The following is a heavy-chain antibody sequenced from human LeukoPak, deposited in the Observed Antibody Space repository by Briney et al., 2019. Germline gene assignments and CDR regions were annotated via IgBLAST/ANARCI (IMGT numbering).Heavy chain of an antibody. D-gene: IGHD3-10*01. CDR3: ARGSYYGSGSLYYYYYYMDV. V-gene: IGHV4-59*01. J-gene: IGHJ6*03. Sequence: SETLSLTCTVSGGSISSYYGSWIRQPPGKGLEWIGYIYYSGSTNYNPSLKSRVTISVDTSKNQFSLKLSSVTAADTAVYYCARGSYYGSGSLYYYYYYMDVWGKGTTVTISS. CDR1: GGSISSYY. CDR2: IYYSGST.